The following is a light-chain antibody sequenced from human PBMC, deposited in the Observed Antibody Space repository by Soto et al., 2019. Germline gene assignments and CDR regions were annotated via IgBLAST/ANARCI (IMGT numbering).Light chain of an antibody. CDR3: SSYTTISTYV. CDR1: SSDVGGYNY. CDR2: DVR. J-gene: IGLJ1*01. V-gene: IGLV2-14*01. Sequence: QSVLTQPASVSGSPGQSITISCTGTSSDVGGYNYVSWYQQHPGKAPKFMIYDVRNRPSGVSNRFSGSKSVNTASLTISGLQAEDEADYYCSSYTTISTYVFGTGTKVTVL.